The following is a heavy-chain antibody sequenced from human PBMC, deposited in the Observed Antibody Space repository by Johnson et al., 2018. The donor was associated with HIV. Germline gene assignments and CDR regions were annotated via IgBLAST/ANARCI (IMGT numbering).Heavy chain of an antibody. J-gene: IGHJ3*02. CDR1: GFTFSSYA. CDR3: ARCMIVVVITDAFDI. Sequence: QVQLVESGGGVVQPGRSLRLSCAASGFTFSSYAMHWVRQAPGKGLEWVAVISYDGSNKYYADSVKGRFTISRDNSKNTLYLQMNSLSAEDTAVYYCARCMIVVVITDAFDIWGQGTMVTVSS. CDR2: ISYDGSNK. D-gene: IGHD3-22*01. V-gene: IGHV3-30-3*01.